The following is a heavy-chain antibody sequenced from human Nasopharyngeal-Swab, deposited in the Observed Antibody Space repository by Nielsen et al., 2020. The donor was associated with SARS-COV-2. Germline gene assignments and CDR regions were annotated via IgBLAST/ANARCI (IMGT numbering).Heavy chain of an antibody. CDR3: AKVSVPQCINGPCSGFDY. D-gene: IGHD2-8*01. Sequence: GESLKISCAASGFTFRSYAMHWVRQAPGKGLEWVAVISYDGSNKYYIDSVKGRFDISRDNSKNTLYLEMHSLSAEDTAVYYCAKVSVPQCINGPCSGFDYWGRGTLVTVSS. J-gene: IGHJ4*02. CDR2: ISYDGSNK. V-gene: IGHV3-30*18. CDR1: GFTFRSYA.